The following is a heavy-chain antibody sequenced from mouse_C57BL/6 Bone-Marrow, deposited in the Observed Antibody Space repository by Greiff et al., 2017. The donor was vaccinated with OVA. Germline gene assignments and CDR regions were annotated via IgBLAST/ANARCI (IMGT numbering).Heavy chain of an antibody. V-gene: IGHV5-6*01. CDR2: ISSGGSYT. J-gene: IGHJ2*01. CDR1: GFTFSSYG. D-gene: IGHD2-1*01. CDR3: ARRGVTTRDYFDY. Sequence: EVQLQQSGGDLVKPGGSLKLSCAASGFTFSSYGMSWVRQTPDKRLEWVATISSGGSYTYYPDSVKGRFTISRDNAKNTLYLQMSSLKSEDTAMYYCARRGVTTRDYFDYWGQGTTLTVSS.